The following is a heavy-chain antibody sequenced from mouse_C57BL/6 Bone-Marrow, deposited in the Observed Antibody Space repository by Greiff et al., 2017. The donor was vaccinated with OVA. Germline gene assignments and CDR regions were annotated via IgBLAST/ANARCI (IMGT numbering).Heavy chain of an antibody. CDR1: GYTFTSYD. Sequence: VQLQQSGPELVKPGASVKLSCKASGYTFTSYDINWVKQRPGQGLEWIGWIYPRDGSTKYSEKFKGKATLTVDTSSSTAYMELHSLTSEDSAVYFCARGGSNPWFAYWGQGTLVTVSA. J-gene: IGHJ3*01. CDR3: ARGGSNPWFAY. V-gene: IGHV1-85*01. D-gene: IGHD1-1*01. CDR2: IYPRDGST.